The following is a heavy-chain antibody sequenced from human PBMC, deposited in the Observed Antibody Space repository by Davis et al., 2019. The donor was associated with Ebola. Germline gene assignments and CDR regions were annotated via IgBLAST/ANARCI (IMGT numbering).Heavy chain of an antibody. CDR2: LYSGGTT. CDR3: ASSQAVGHWDPFDY. CDR1: GFTVSTHY. J-gene: IGHJ4*02. D-gene: IGHD6-19*01. V-gene: IGHV3-53*01. Sequence: GESLKISCAASGFTVSTHYMSWVRQAPGKGLEWISILYSGGTTYYADSVQGRFTISRDNAKNSLYLQMNSLRAEDTAVYYCASSQAVGHWDPFDYWGQGTLVTVSS.